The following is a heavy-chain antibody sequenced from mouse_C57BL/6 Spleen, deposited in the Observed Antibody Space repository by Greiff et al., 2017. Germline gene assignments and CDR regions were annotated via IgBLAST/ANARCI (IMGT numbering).Heavy chain of an antibody. V-gene: IGHV2-2*01. J-gene: IGHJ4*01. CDR3: ASLPSSTMITTVDY. Sequence: VHLVESGPGLVQPSQSLSITCTVSGFSLTSYGVHWVRQSPGKGLAWLGVIWSGGSTAYNAAFISRLSISKDNAKIQVFFKMNSRQADDTAIYYCASLPSSTMITTVDYWGQGTSVTVSS. D-gene: IGHD2-4*01. CDR2: IWSGGST. CDR1: GFSLTSYG.